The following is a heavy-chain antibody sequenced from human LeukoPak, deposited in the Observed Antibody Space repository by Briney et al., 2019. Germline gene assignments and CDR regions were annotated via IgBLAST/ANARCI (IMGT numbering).Heavy chain of an antibody. CDR3: ARADTAMVDYFDY. D-gene: IGHD5-18*01. CDR1: GGTFSSYA. CDR2: IIPIFGTA. V-gene: IGHV1-69*05. J-gene: IGHJ4*02. Sequence: GASVKVSCKASGGTFSSYAISWVRQAPGQGLEWMGGIIPIFGTANYAQKFQGRVTITRDTSASTAYMKLSSLRSEDTAVYYCARADTAMVDYFDYWGQGTLVTVSS.